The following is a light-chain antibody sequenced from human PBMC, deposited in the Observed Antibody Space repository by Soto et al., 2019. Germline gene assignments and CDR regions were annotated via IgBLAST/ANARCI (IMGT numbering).Light chain of an antibody. J-gene: IGLJ1*01. V-gene: IGLV2-14*01. Sequence: QSVLTQPASVSGSPGQSITISCTGTSSDVGNSKYVSWYQQHPVKAPNLVIYEVTNRPSWVSNRFSCSKSGNTASLTLSGLQAEDEAEYDSTSFSNSSYVCGPGTKLTV. CDR2: EVT. CDR1: SSDVGNSKY. CDR3: TSFSNSSYV.